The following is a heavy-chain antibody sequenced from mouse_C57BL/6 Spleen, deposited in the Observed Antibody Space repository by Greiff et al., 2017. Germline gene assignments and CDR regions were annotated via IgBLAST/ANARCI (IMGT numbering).Heavy chain of an antibody. CDR3: ARPLLLRYPGYFDY. CDR1: GYTFTSYG. Sequence: QVQLQQSGAELARPGASVKLSCKASGYTFTSYGISWVKQRTGQGLEWIGEIYPRSGNTYYNEKFKGKATLTADQSSSTAYMELRSLTSEDSAVYFCARPLLLRYPGYFDYWGQGTTLTVSS. J-gene: IGHJ2*01. D-gene: IGHD1-1*01. CDR2: IYPRSGNT. V-gene: IGHV1-81*01.